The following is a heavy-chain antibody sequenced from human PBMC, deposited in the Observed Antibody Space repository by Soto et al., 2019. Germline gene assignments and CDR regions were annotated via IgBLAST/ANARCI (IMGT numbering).Heavy chain of an antibody. CDR1: GSTFSSYG. J-gene: IGHJ6*02. Sequence: QVQLVESGGGVVQPGRSLRLSCAASGSTFSSYGMHWVRQAPGKGLEWVAVIWYDGSNKYYADSVKGRFTISRDNSKNTLYLQMNSLRAEDTAVYYCARDRSPGWYWNYYYGMDVWGQGTTVTVSS. CDR2: IWYDGSNK. CDR3: ARDRSPGWYWNYYYGMDV. V-gene: IGHV3-33*01. D-gene: IGHD6-19*01.